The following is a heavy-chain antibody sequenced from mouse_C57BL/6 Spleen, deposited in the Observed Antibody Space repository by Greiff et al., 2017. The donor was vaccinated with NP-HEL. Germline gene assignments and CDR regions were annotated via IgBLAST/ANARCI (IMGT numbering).Heavy chain of an antibody. V-gene: IGHV1-22*01. J-gene: IGHJ4*01. Sequence: EVQLQQSGPELVKPGASVKMSCKASGYTFTDYNMHWVKQSHGKSLEWIGYINPNNGGTSYNQKFKGKATLTVNKSSSTAYMELRSLTSEDSAVYYCARGPYGSLYYAMDYWGQRTSVTVSS. D-gene: IGHD1-1*01. CDR3: ARGPYGSLYYAMDY. CDR2: INPNNGGT. CDR1: GYTFTDYN.